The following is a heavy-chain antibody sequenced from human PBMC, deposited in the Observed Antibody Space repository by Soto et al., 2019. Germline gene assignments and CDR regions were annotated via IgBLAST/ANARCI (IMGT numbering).Heavy chain of an antibody. J-gene: IGHJ6*02. V-gene: IGHV1-2*04. Sequence: SAKVCSEACGYSFSGDFLRWARHANGQGLEWMGWINPNSGGTNYAQKFQGWVTMTRDTSISTAYMELSRLRSDDTAVYYCAVRGPNYYYYGMDVWGQGTTVTVSS. CDR1: GYSFSGDF. CDR3: AVRGPNYYYYGMDV. D-gene: IGHD3-10*01. CDR2: INPNSGGT.